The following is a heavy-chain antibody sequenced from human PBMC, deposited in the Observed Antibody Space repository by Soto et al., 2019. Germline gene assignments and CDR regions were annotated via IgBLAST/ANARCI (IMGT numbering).Heavy chain of an antibody. Sequence: SVKVSCKASGGTFSSYAISWVRQAPGQGLEWMGGIIPIFGTANYAQKFQGRVTITTDESTSTAYMELSSLRSEDTAVYYCASLVVGATNSAHWGQGTLVTVSS. CDR2: IIPIFGTA. CDR1: GGTFSSYA. D-gene: IGHD1-26*01. CDR3: ASLVVGATNSAH. J-gene: IGHJ4*02. V-gene: IGHV1-69*05.